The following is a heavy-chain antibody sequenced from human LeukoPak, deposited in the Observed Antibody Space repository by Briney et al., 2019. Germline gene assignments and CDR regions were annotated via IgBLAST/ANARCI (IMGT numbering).Heavy chain of an antibody. CDR2: IKSKTDGGTT. V-gene: IGHV3-15*01. J-gene: IGHJ3*02. CDR3: VRDHHRRLYDNQARDTFDI. CDR1: GLTFNKAW. D-gene: IGHD3-22*01. Sequence: PGGSLRLSCAASGLTFNKAWMGWVRQAPGKRLENIGRIKSKTDGGTTDYAAPVKGRFTTSRDDSKNTLYLQMNSLRAEDTAVYYCVRDHHRRLYDNQARDTFDIWGQGTMVTVSS.